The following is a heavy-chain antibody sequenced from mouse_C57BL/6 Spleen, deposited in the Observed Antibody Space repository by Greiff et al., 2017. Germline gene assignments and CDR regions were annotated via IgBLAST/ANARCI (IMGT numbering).Heavy chain of an antibody. Sequence: VMLVESGAELVKPGASVKISCKASGYAFSSSWMNWVKQRPGKGLEWIGRIYPGDGDTNYNGKFKGKATLTADKSSSTAYIQLSSLTSEDSAVYFCAKDSGGYFSFAYWGQGTLVTVSA. D-gene: IGHD2-3*01. J-gene: IGHJ3*01. CDR3: AKDSGGYFSFAY. CDR1: GYAFSSSW. CDR2: IYPGDGDT. V-gene: IGHV1-82*01.